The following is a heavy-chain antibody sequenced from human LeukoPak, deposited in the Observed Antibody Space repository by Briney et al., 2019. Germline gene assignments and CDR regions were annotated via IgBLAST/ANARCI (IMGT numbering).Heavy chain of an antibody. V-gene: IGHV3-66*01. CDR2: IYSGGST. J-gene: IGHJ4*02. Sequence: GGSLRLSCAVSGFTFSNYWMSWVRQAPGKGLEWVALIYSGGSTYYADFVKGRFTISRDNSKNTLYLQMSSLRAEDTAVYYCARDRNRSYFDYWGQGTLVTVSS. CDR1: GFTFSNYW. CDR3: ARDRNRSYFDY.